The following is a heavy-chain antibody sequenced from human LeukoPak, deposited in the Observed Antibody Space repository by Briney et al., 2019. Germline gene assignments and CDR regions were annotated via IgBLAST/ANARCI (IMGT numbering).Heavy chain of an antibody. Sequence: ASVKVSCKASGYTFTGYYMHWVRQAPGQGLEWMGWINPNSGGTNYAQKFQGRVTMTRDTSISTAYMELSRLRSDDTAVYYCARDLGPYSSSYYYYYYMDVWGKGTTVTVSS. CDR2: INPNSGGT. CDR1: GYTFTGYY. V-gene: IGHV1-2*02. D-gene: IGHD6-6*01. CDR3: ARDLGPYSSSYYYYYYMDV. J-gene: IGHJ6*03.